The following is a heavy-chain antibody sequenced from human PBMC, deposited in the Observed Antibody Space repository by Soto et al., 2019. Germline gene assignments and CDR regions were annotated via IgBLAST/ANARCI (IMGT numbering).Heavy chain of an antibody. V-gene: IGHV4-39*01. CDR3: ARLEGLATISYYFDF. CDR2: IYYRGNA. D-gene: IGHD3-9*01. J-gene: IGHJ4*02. CDR1: VASINSDKYY. Sequence: QLQLQESGPGLVKPSETLSLTCSVSVASINSDKYYWGWIRQPPGKGLEWIGSIYYRGNAYYNPSLQTRVTISLDKSKSQFSLKLNSVTAADSAVYFCARLEGLATISYYFDFWGPGALVTVSS.